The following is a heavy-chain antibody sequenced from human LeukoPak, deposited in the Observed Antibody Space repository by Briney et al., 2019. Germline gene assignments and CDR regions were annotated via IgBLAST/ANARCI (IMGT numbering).Heavy chain of an antibody. CDR2: ISSSSSYI. V-gene: IGHV3-21*01. Sequence: GGSLRLSCAASGFTFSSYSMNLVRQAPGKGLELGSSISSSSSYIYYADSVKGRFTISRDNTKNSLYLQMNSLKAEDTAVYYCASFGVTQGNDAFDIWRQGTMVTVSS. J-gene: IGHJ3*02. CDR3: ASFGVTQGNDAFDI. CDR1: GFTFSSYS. D-gene: IGHD3-10*01.